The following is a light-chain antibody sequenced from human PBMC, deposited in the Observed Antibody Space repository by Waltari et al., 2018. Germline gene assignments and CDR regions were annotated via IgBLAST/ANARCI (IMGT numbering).Light chain of an antibody. CDR1: SRDVGCDDS. CDR2: DVN. J-gene: IGLJ2*01. Sequence: QSALSQPASVSGSPGQSITISCTGSSRDVGCDDSVSWYQDHADQAHKVIIYDVNNRPSGVSVRFSGSKSGNTASLTISGLQAEDESNYYCCSQSSYNGVIFGGGTKLTVL. V-gene: IGLV2-14*03. CDR3: CSQSSYNGVI.